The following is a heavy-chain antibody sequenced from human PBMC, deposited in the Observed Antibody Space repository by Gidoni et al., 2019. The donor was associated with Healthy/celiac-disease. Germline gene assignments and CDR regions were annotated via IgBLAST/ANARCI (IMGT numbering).Heavy chain of an antibody. CDR3: AKGLVGATFVEYFQH. CDR2: ISWNSGSI. Sequence: EVQLVESGGGLVQPGRSLRLSCAASGFTFDDYAMHWVRQAPGKGLEWVSGISWNSGSIGYADSVKGRFTISRDNAKNSLYLQMNSLRAEDTALYYCAKGLVGATFVEYFQHWGQGTLVTVSS. D-gene: IGHD1-26*01. J-gene: IGHJ1*01. CDR1: GFTFDDYA. V-gene: IGHV3-9*01.